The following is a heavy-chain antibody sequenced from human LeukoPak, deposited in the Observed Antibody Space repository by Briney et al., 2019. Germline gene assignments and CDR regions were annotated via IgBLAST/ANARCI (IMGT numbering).Heavy chain of an antibody. CDR1: GYTFTGYY. Sequence: ASVKVSCKASGYTFTGYYMHWVRQAPGQGLEWMGWINPNSGGTNYAQKFQDRVTMTRDTSISTAYMELSRLRSDDTAVYYCARAVVGYCSSTSCYISAGYYYYYMDVWGKGTTVAVSS. J-gene: IGHJ6*03. CDR3: ARAVVGYCSSTSCYISAGYYYYYMDV. CDR2: INPNSGGT. D-gene: IGHD2-2*02. V-gene: IGHV1-2*02.